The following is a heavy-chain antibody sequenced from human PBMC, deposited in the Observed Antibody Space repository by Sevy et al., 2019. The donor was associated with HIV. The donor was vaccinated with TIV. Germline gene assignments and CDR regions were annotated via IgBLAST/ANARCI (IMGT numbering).Heavy chain of an antibody. CDR3: ARDRYYDSSGYYYYYYGLDV. CDR2: IYRGGST. Sequence: GGSLRLSCAASEFSVTDNYMSWVRQAPGKGLEWVSTIYRGGSTFYGDSGKGRFTISRENSKNTPYLHMNSLGAEDTAVYYCARDRYYDSSGYYYYYYGLDVWGQGTTVTVSS. V-gene: IGHV3-66*01. D-gene: IGHD3-22*01. CDR1: EFSVTDNY. J-gene: IGHJ6*02.